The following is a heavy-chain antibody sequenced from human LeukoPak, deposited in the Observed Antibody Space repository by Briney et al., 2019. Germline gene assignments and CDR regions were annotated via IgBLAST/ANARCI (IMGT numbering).Heavy chain of an antibody. Sequence: SETLSLTCTVSGGSISSYSWSWIRQPAGKGQEWIGRIYTSGGTNSNPSLTSRVTMSVETSKNKFSLKLSSVTPADTAVYYCATEYYDCWGGYQEAYFDYWGQGTLATVSS. CDR1: GGSISSYS. J-gene: IGHJ4*02. CDR3: ATEYYDCWGGYQEAYFDY. CDR2: IYTSGGT. D-gene: IGHD3-3*01. V-gene: IGHV4-4*07.